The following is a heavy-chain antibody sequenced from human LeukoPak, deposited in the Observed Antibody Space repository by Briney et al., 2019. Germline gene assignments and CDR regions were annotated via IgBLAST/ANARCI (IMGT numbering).Heavy chain of an antibody. Sequence: PSETLSLTCTVSGGSISSYYWSWIRQPPGKGLEWIGYIYYSGSTNYNPSLKSRVTISVDTSKNQFSLKLSSVTAADTAVYYCASQYCSGGSCYFNWGQGTLVTVSS. CDR3: ASQYCSGGSCYFN. V-gene: IGHV4-59*08. D-gene: IGHD2-15*01. CDR2: IYYSGST. CDR1: GGSISSYY. J-gene: IGHJ4*02.